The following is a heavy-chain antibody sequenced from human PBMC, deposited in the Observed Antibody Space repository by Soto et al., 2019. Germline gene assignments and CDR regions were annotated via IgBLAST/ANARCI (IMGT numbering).Heavy chain of an antibody. D-gene: IGHD2-2*01. Sequence: VKVSCKASGYTFTSYDINWVRQATGQGLEWMGWMNPNSGNTGYAQKFQGRVTMTRNTSISTAYMELSSLRSEDTAVYYCAVGWDCSSTSCYDAEYFQHWGQGTLVTVSS. CDR3: AVGWDCSSTSCYDAEYFQH. J-gene: IGHJ1*01. CDR2: MNPNSGNT. V-gene: IGHV1-8*01. CDR1: GYTFTSYD.